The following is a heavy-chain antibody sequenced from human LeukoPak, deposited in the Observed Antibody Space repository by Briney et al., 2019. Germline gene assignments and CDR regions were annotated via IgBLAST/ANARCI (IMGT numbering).Heavy chain of an antibody. J-gene: IGHJ4*02. CDR1: GYTLTELS. CDR2: FDPEDGET. Sequence: ASVEVSCKVSGYTLTELSMHCVRQAPGKGLEWMGGFDPEDGETIYAQKFQGRATMTEDTSTDTAYMELSSLRSEDTAVYYCAILVVATTKTFDYWGQGTLVTVSS. D-gene: IGHD5-12*01. V-gene: IGHV1-24*01. CDR3: AILVVATTKTFDY.